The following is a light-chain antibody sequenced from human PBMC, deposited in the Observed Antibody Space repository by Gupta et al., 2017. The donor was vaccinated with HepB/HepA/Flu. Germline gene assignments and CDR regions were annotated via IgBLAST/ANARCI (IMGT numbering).Light chain of an antibody. V-gene: IGKV1-5*03. Sequence: TQMSTSPSTLSSSVGERVTITCRASQNISSWLAWYHQKPGKAPTLLLYEASSLQSGVPSRFSGSRSGTXFSLTIXSRQPDESATYYCQQENKCSITFGXGTQVEIK. CDR1: QNISSW. J-gene: IGKJ5*01. CDR3: QQENKCSIT. CDR2: EAS.